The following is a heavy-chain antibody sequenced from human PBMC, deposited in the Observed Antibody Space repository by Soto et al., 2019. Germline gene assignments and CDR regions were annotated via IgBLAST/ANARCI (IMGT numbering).Heavy chain of an antibody. CDR2: IKSKTDGGTT. V-gene: IGHV3-15*07. D-gene: IGHD5-18*01. Sequence: PGGSLRLSCAASGFTFSNAWMNWVRQAPGKGLEWVGRIKSKTDGGTTDYAAPVKGRFTISRDDSKNTLYLQMNSLKTEDTAVYYCTTDHTPGYSVYDIWGQGTMVTVSS. J-gene: IGHJ3*02. CDR3: TTDHTPGYSVYDI. CDR1: GFTFSNAW.